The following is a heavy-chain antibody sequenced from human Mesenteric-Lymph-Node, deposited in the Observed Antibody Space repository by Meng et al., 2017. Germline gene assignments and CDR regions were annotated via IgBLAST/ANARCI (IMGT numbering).Heavy chain of an antibody. V-gene: IGHV4-61*02. Sequence: RSPTCSVSGGSISSGSYCGSWIRQPAGRGLEWIGRIYPSGSTNYNPSLTSRVTISVDTSKNQFSLTLSSATAADTAVSYCVRVSNNYAKFDYWGQGTLVTVSS. J-gene: IGHJ4*02. CDR3: VRVSNNYAKFDY. CDR2: IYPSGST. D-gene: IGHD4-11*01. CDR1: GGSISSGSYC.